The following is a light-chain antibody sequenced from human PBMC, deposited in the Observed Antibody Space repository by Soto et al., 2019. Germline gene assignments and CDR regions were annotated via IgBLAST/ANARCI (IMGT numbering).Light chain of an antibody. CDR3: QQYYSYPRT. CDR2: WAT. V-gene: IGKV4-1*01. Sequence: MTQTPLSLSVTPGQPASISCKSSQSLLNSDGKTYVFWYQQKPRQPPKLLIYWATARQRGVPERFRGSGSGTDFTLTINGLQAEDVAVYYCQQYYSYPRTFGHGAKVDIK. J-gene: IGKJ1*01. CDR1: QSLLNSDGKTY.